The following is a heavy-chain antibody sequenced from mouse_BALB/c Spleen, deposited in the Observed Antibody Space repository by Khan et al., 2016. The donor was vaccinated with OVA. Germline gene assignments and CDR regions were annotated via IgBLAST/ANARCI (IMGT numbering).Heavy chain of an antibody. V-gene: IGHV5-15*02. Sequence: EVELVESGGGLVQPGGSRKLSCAASGFTFSDYGMAWIRQGPGKGPEWITFISSLAYNFYYADTVTGRFTISRENAKNTLYLELTSLRSEDTAMYDCERGGTGGFDYWGQGTLVTVSA. CDR3: ERGGTGGFDY. J-gene: IGHJ3*01. CDR2: ISSLAYNF. CDR1: GFTFSDYG.